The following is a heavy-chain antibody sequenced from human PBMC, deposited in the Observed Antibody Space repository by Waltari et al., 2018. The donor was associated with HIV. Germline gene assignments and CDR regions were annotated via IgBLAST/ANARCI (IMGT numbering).Heavy chain of an antibody. CDR3: AHRRIPGPGADNWFDP. V-gene: IGHV2-5*01. CDR1: GFSLSTSGVG. Sequence: QITLKESGPTLVKPTQTLTLTCTFSGFSLSTSGVGVGLIRQPPGKALEWLALIYWNDDKRYSPSLKSRLTITKDTSKNQVVLTMTNMDPVDTATYYCAHRRIPGPGADNWFDPWGQGTLVTVSS. D-gene: IGHD1-26*01. J-gene: IGHJ5*02. CDR2: IYWNDDK.